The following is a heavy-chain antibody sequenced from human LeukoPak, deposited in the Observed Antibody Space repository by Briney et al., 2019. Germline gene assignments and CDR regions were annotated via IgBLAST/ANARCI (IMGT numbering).Heavy chain of an antibody. D-gene: IGHD1-26*01. Sequence: GGSLRLSCSASGFTFGSYAMHWVRQAPGKGLEFVSAISNNGDSTFYADSVKGRFTISRDNSKNTLYLQMTSLRAEDTAVYYCVKDEGGSICFDYWGQGTLVAVSS. J-gene: IGHJ4*02. CDR3: VKDEGGSICFDY. CDR2: ISNNGDST. CDR1: GFTFGSYA. V-gene: IGHV3-64D*09.